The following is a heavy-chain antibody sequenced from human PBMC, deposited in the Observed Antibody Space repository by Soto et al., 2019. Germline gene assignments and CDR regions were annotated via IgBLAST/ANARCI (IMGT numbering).Heavy chain of an antibody. J-gene: IGHJ6*02. D-gene: IGHD3-10*01. V-gene: IGHV3-23*01. Sequence: GGSLRLSCAASGFTFSDYAMTWVRHVPGRGLEWVSSLNGAGGSTYYADSVRGRFTISRDNSQNTLFLQMNRLTVDDTAIYYCAAPRDEYGSGISWFTYGMDVWGQGTTVTVSS. CDR1: GFTFSDYA. CDR2: LNGAGGST. CDR3: AAPRDEYGSGISWFTYGMDV.